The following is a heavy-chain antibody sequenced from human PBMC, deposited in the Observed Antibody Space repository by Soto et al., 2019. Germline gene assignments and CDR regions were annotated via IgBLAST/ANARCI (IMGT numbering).Heavy chain of an antibody. V-gene: IGHV1-46*01. Sequence: ASVKVSCKASGYTFASYYMHWVRQAPGQGLEWMGIINPSGGSTSYAQKFQGRVTMTRDTSTSTVYMELSSLRSEDTAVYYCASLDEAHYYGMDVWGQGTTVTVSS. CDR2: INPSGGST. J-gene: IGHJ6*02. D-gene: IGHD1-1*01. CDR3: ASLDEAHYYGMDV. CDR1: GYTFASYY.